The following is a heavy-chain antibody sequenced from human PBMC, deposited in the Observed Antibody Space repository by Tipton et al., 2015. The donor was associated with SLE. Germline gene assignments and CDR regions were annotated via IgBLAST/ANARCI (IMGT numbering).Heavy chain of an antibody. CDR2: VFRGGST. CDR1: GDSLSGQY. Sequence: LRLSCSVYGDSLSGQYWSWIRQPPGKGLEWIGEVFRGGSTNYSPSLESRVTITVDMSKNQFSLRLISVTAAGTAVYYCARGCSSSTCEPFYFFGMGVWGQGTTVTVSS. D-gene: IGHD2-2*01. CDR3: ARGCSSSTCEPFYFFGMGV. J-gene: IGHJ6*02. V-gene: IGHV4-34*01.